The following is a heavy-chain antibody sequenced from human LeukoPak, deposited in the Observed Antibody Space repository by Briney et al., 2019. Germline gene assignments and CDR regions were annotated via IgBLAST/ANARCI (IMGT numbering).Heavy chain of an antibody. CDR1: GGSISSYY. D-gene: IGHD3-3*01. CDR2: IYYSGST. CDR3: ASADTIFGVVTA. Sequence: PSETLSLTCTVSGGSISSYYWSWIRQPPGKGLEWIGYIYYSGSTNYNPSLKSRVTISVDTSKNQFSLKLSSVTAADTAVYYCASADTIFGVVTAWGQGTLVTVSS. J-gene: IGHJ5*02. V-gene: IGHV4-59*12.